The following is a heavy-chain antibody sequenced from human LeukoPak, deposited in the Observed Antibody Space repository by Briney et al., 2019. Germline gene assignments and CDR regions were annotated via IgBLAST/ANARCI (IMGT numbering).Heavy chain of an antibody. CDR3: ATGYLVTAGLMDV. Sequence: ASVKVSYKVSGYTLTELSMFWVRQAPGKGLEWMGSFGPEDGKTVYAQKFQGRVTMTEDTSTDTAYMELSSLRSEDTAVYYCATGYLVTAGLMDVWGQGTTVTVSS. D-gene: IGHD6-13*01. CDR1: GYTLTELS. J-gene: IGHJ6*02. CDR2: FGPEDGKT. V-gene: IGHV1-24*01.